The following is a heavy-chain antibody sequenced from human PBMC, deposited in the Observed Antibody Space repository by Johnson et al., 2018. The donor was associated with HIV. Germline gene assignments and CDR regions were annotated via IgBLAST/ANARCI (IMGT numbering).Heavy chain of an antibody. D-gene: IGHD6-13*01. Sequence: VQLVESGGDLVQPGGSLRLSCAASGFTFSSYDMHWVRQVRGKGLEYVSAISSNGGSTYYANSVKGRFTISRDNSKNTLYLQMGSLRAEDMAVYYCASSSSSWTSDPDDAFDIWGQGTMVTVSS. V-gene: IGHV3-64*01. CDR1: GFTFSSYD. J-gene: IGHJ3*02. CDR2: ISSNGGST. CDR3: ASSSSSWTSDPDDAFDI.